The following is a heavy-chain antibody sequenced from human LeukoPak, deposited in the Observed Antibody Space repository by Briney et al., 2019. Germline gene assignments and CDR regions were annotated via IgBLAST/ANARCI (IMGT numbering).Heavy chain of an antibody. V-gene: IGHV1-18*01. D-gene: IGHD4-17*01. CDR3: ARSGGWAYGDYDGFIAFDI. CDR1: GYTFTNHG. Sequence: ASVKVSCKASGYTFTNHGISWVRQAPGQGLKWIEWISTYNGNTNYAQKLQGRVTMTTDTSTSTAYMELRSLRSDDTAVYYCARSGGWAYGDYDGFIAFDIWGQGTMVTVSS. CDR2: ISTYNGNT. J-gene: IGHJ3*02.